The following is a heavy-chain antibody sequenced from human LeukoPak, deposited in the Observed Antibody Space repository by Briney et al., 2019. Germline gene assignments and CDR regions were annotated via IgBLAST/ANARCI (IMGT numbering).Heavy chain of an antibody. CDR1: GYTFTSYG. V-gene: IGHV1-18*01. Sequence: ASVKVSCRASGYTFTSYGISWVRQAPGQGLEWMGWISAYNGNTNYAQKPQGRVTMTTDTSTSTAYMELRSLRSDDTAVYYCARDQDYDFWSGYGWFDPWGQGTLVTVSS. CDR2: ISAYNGNT. CDR3: ARDQDYDFWSGYGWFDP. J-gene: IGHJ5*02. D-gene: IGHD3-3*01.